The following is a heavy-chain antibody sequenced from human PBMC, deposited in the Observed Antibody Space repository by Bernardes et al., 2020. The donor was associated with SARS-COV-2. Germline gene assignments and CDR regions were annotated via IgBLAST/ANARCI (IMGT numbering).Heavy chain of an antibody. D-gene: IGHD6-6*01. CDR3: ARGRSSSGYYYYYYMDV. Sequence: SETLYLTCAVYGGSFSGYYWSWLRKPPGKGLEWIGEINHSGSTNYNPSLKSRVTISVDTSKNQFSLKLSSVTAADTAVYYCARGRSSSGYYYYYYMDVWGKGTTVTVSS. J-gene: IGHJ6*03. CDR2: INHSGST. V-gene: IGHV4-34*01. CDR1: GGSFSGYY.